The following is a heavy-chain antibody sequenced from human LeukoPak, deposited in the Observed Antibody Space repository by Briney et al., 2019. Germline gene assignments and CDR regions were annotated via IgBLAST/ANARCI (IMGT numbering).Heavy chain of an antibody. CDR2: IKKDGSEK. CDR1: GFTLSDYA. Sequence: PGGSLRLSCTASGFTLSDYAFHWVRQAPGKGLEWVANIKKDGSEKYYVDSVKGRFTISRDNAKNSLYLQMNSLRAEDTGVYYCARDFCSSEACPFRDDAFDIWGQGTKVTVSS. J-gene: IGHJ3*02. V-gene: IGHV3-7*03. D-gene: IGHD2-2*01. CDR3: ARDFCSSEACPFRDDAFDI.